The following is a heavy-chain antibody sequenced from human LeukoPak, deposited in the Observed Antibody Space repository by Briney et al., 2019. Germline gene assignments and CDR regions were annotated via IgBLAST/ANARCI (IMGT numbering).Heavy chain of an antibody. CDR2: INHSGST. J-gene: IGHJ4*02. CDR3: ARAVSGPFDY. V-gene: IGHV4-34*01. CDR1: GGSFSGYY. D-gene: IGHD6-19*01. Sequence: SETLSLTCAVYGGSFSGYYCSWIRQPPGKGLEWIGEINHSGSTNYNPSLNSRVTISVDTSKNQFSLRLSSVTAADTAIYYCARAVSGPFDYWGQGTLVTVSS.